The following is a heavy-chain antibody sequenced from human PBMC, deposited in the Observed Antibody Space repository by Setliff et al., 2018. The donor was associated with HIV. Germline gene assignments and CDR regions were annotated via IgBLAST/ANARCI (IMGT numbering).Heavy chain of an antibody. V-gene: IGHV4-38-2*01. Sequence: PSETLSLTCAVSGYSVSSGYYWGWIRQPPGKGLEWIGTIFYTGSTYYNPSLKSRVTISVDTSKNQFSLKLSSVTAADTAVYHCARRVILSYGYYFDYWGQGTLVTVSS. J-gene: IGHJ4*02. D-gene: IGHD3-16*02. CDR2: IFYTGST. CDR1: GYSVSSGYY. CDR3: ARRVILSYGYYFDY.